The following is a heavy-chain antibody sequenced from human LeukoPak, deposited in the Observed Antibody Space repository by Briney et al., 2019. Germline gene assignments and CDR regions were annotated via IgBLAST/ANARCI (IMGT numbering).Heavy chain of an antibody. Sequence: SETLSLTCTVSGGSISSYYWSWIRQPPGKGLEWIGYIYYSGSTNYNPSLKSRVTISVDTSKNHFSLKLSSLTAADTAVYYCSRLTMVRGVYDAFDIWGQGTMVTVSS. CDR3: SRLTMVRGVYDAFDI. CDR1: GGSISSYY. J-gene: IGHJ3*02. D-gene: IGHD3-10*01. CDR2: IYYSGST. V-gene: IGHV4-59*01.